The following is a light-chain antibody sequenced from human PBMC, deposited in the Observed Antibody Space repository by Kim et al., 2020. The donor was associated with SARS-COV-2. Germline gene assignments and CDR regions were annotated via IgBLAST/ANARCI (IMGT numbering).Light chain of an antibody. CDR2: DVS. CDR3: SSYTSSSTRV. J-gene: IGLJ3*02. CDR1: SSDGGGYNY. Sequence: GQSITISCTGTSSDGGGYNYVSWYQQHPGKAPKHMIYDVSNRPSGVSNRFSGSKSGNTASLTISGLQAEDEADYYCSSYTSSSTRVFGGGTQLTVL. V-gene: IGLV2-14*03.